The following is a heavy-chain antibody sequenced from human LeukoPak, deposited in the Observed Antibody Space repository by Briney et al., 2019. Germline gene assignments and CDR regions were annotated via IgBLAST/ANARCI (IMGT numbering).Heavy chain of an antibody. CDR3: ARNTLGLAPKFDP. D-gene: IGHD2-2*02. V-gene: IGHV1-69*05. J-gene: IGHJ5*02. CDR1: GGTFSSYA. Sequence: SVKVSCKASGGTFSSYAISWVRQAPGQGLEWMGGIIPIFGTANYAQKFQGRVTITTDESTSTAYMELSSLRSEDTAVYYCARNTLGLAPKFDPWGQGTLVTVSS. CDR2: IIPIFGTA.